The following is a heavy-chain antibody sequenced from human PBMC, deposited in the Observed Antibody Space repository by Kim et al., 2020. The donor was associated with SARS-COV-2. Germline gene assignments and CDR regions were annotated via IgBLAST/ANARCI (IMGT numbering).Heavy chain of an antibody. V-gene: IGHV3-23*01. Sequence: STFYADPGKGRFTISRDNSKNTLFLQLNSLRAEDTALYYCARESSRRADYWGQGTLVTVSS. J-gene: IGHJ4*02. CDR3: ARESSRRADY. CDR2: ST. D-gene: IGHD2-2*01.